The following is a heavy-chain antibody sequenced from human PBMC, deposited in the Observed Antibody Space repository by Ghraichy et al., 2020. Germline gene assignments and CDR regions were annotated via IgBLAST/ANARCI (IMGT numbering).Heavy chain of an antibody. CDR1: AFTFDSYT. CDR3: AKDRFVGATAGPFDF. Sequence: GRSLRLSCAASAFTFDSYTMSWLRQAPGKGLEWVSSISGIGDRTYYPDSVKGRFTISRDNSKNTVNLQMNSLRAEDTAIYYCAKDRFVGATAGPFDFWGQGALVSVSS. D-gene: IGHD2-21*02. V-gene: IGHV3-23*01. J-gene: IGHJ4*02. CDR2: ISGIGDRT.